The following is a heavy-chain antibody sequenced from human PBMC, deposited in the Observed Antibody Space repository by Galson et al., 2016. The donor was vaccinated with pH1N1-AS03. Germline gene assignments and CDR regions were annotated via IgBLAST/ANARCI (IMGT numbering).Heavy chain of an antibody. D-gene: IGHD1-1*01. Sequence: SLRLSCAASGFIFSDYAIYWVRQAPGKGLEFVSGISDTGGRTYYADSVKGRFTISRDNSENTVFLQMGSLGPEDVAVYYCTREWKFTHHYYGMDVWGQGTTVIVSS. CDR1: GFIFSDYA. CDR2: ISDTGGRT. CDR3: TREWKFTHHYYGMDV. J-gene: IGHJ6*02. V-gene: IGHV3-64*02.